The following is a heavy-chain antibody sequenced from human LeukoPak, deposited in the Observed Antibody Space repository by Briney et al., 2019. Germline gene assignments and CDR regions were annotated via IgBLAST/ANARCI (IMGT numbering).Heavy chain of an antibody. CDR1: GYSFTSYW. J-gene: IGHJ4*02. V-gene: IGHV5-51*01. Sequence: GESLKISCKGSGYSFTSYWIGWVRQMPGKGLEWMGIIYPGDSDTRYSPSFQGQVTISADKSIGTAYLQWSSLKASDTAMYYCARQTRAYYDFWSGQYYFDYWGQGTLVTVSS. CDR2: IYPGDSDT. CDR3: ARQTRAYYDFWSGQYYFDY. D-gene: IGHD3-3*01.